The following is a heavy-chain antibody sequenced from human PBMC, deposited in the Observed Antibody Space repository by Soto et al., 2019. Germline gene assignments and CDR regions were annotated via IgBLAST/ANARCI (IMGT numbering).Heavy chain of an antibody. CDR2: ISSSSSTI. CDR1: GFTFSTYS. Sequence: PGGSLRLSCAASGFTFSTYSMNWVRQAPGKGLEWVSYISSSSSTIFYTDSVKGRFTVSRDNAKNSLYLQINSLRAEDTAVFYFARPTYYYDSSGPPAYWAQGTLFTVPS. CDR3: ARPTYYYDSSGPPAY. J-gene: IGHJ4*02. V-gene: IGHV3-48*01. D-gene: IGHD3-22*01.